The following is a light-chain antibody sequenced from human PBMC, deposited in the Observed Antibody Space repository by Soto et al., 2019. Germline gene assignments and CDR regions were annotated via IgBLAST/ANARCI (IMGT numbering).Light chain of an antibody. V-gene: IGKV4-1*01. J-gene: IGKJ4*01. CDR2: WAS. CDR3: EQYLLSPLT. CDR1: QSVLYSSNNKNY. Sequence: DIVMTQSPASLAVSLGERATINCKSSQSVLYSSNNKNYLAWYQQKPGQPPKVLIYWASTRESGVPDRFGGSGSGADFTLTISSLQAEDVAVYYCEQYLLSPLTFGGGTNVEIK.